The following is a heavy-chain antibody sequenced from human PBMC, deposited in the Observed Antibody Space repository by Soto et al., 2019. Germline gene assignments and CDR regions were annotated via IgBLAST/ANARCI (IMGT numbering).Heavy chain of an antibody. D-gene: IGHD2-8*01. CDR1: GFTFSSYA. Sequence: VQLVESGGGLVQVGGSLRLSCAASGFTFSSYAMHWVRQAPGKGLEYVSLIGSSGGSPYYANSVKGRFTISRDNSENTLYLQMGSLRAEDMAVYYCARAVSYYQYYMDVWGKGTTVTVSS. CDR2: IGSSGGSP. V-gene: IGHV3-64*01. CDR3: ARAVSYYQYYMDV. J-gene: IGHJ6*03.